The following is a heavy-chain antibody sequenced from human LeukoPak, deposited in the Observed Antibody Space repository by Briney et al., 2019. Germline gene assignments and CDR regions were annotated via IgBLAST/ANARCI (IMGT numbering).Heavy chain of an antibody. Sequence: MSSETLSLTCAVYGGSFSGYYWSWIRQPPGKGLEWIGEINHSGSTNYNPSLKSRVTISVDTSKNQFSLKLSSVTAADTAVYYCARAYYDFWSGYYTGGPNWFDPWGQGTLVTVSS. CDR2: INHSGST. CDR1: GGSFSGYY. V-gene: IGHV4-34*01. D-gene: IGHD3-3*01. J-gene: IGHJ5*02. CDR3: ARAYYDFWSGYYTGGPNWFDP.